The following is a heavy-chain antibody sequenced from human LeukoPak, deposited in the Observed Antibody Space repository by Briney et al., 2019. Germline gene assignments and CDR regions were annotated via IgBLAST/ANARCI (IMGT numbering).Heavy chain of an antibody. V-gene: IGHV3-23*01. J-gene: IGHJ4*02. Sequence: GGSLRLSCAASGFTVSSNYMSWVRQAPGKGLEWVSAISGSGGSTYYADSVKGRFTISRDNSKNTLYLQMNSLRAEDTAVYYCAKVASRLIVVVPAAIGFYFDYWGQGTLVTVSS. CDR1: GFTVSSNY. CDR3: AKVASRLIVVVPAAIGFYFDY. D-gene: IGHD2-2*02. CDR2: ISGSGGST.